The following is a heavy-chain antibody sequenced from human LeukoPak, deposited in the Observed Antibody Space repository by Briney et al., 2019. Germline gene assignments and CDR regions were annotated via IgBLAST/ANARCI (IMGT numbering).Heavy chain of an antibody. Sequence: ASVKVSCKASGYTFTAYYMHWVRQAPGQGLEWMGRIIPNSGATNYAQNFQGRVTMTRDTSISTAYMELSRLRSDDTAFYYCARGISRGFDIWGQGTMVTVSS. CDR1: GYTFTAYY. CDR3: ARGISRGFDI. CDR2: IIPNSGAT. J-gene: IGHJ3*02. D-gene: IGHD2-15*01. V-gene: IGHV1-2*06.